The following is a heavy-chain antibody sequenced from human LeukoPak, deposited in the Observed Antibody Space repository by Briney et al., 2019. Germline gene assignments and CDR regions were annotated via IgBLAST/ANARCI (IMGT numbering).Heavy chain of an antibody. CDR1: GYSFTSYW. J-gene: IGHJ5*02. CDR3: ARHFEALVGAAPRGWFDP. D-gene: IGHD1-26*01. V-gene: IGHV5-51*01. CDR2: IYPGDSDT. Sequence: RGESLKISCKGSGYSFTSYWIGWVRQMPGKGLEWMGIIYPGDSDTRYSPSFQGQVTISADKSISTAYLQWSSLKASDTAMCYCARHFEALVGAAPRGWFDPWGQGTLVTVSS.